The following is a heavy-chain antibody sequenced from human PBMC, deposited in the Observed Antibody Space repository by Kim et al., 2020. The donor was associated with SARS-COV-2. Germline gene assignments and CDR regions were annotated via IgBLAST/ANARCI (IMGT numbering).Heavy chain of an antibody. D-gene: IGHD1-26*01. J-gene: IGHJ1*01. CDR3: VTGGRGSYYFFGFQH. V-gene: IGHV3-53*01. Sequence: GGSLRLSCAASGFTVSSNYMSWVRQAPGKGLEWVSVIYSGGSTYYADSVKGRFTISRDNSKNTLYLQMNSLRAEDTAVYYCVTGGRGSYYFFGFQHWGQGTLVTVSS. CDR2: IYSGGST. CDR1: GFTVSSNY.